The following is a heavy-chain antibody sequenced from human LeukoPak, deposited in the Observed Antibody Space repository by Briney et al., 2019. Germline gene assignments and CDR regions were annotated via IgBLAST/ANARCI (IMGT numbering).Heavy chain of an antibody. CDR1: GFTFSSYS. J-gene: IGHJ4*02. V-gene: IGHV3-48*01. CDR2: ISSSSSTI. CDR3: ARGDGSTVTNFDY. D-gene: IGHD4-17*01. Sequence: PGGSLRLSCAASGFTFSSYSMNWVRQAPGKGLEWVSYISSSSSTIYYADSVKGRFTISRDNAKNSLYLQMNSLRAEDTAVYYCARGDGSTVTNFDYWGQGTLVTVSS.